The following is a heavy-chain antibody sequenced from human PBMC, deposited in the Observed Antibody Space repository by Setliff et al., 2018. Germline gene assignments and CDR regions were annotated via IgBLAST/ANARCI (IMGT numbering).Heavy chain of an antibody. D-gene: IGHD2-15*01. CDR1: GGTFSIYT. J-gene: IGHJ3*02. V-gene: IGHV1-46*01. CDR3: ATNSGGNTIDAFDI. CDR2: INPSGGST. Sequence: ASVKVSCKASGGTFSIYTISWVRQAPGQGLEWMGIINPSGGSTSYAQKFQGRVTMTRDTSTSTVYMELSSLRSEDTAVYYCATNSGGNTIDAFDIWGQGTMVTVSS.